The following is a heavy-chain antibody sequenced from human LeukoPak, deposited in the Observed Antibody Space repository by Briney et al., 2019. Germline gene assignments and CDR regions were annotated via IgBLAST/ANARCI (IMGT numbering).Heavy chain of an antibody. CDR1: GFTVSSNY. J-gene: IGHJ4*02. Sequence: GGSLRLSCAASGFTVSSNYMSWVRQAPGKGLEWVSVIYSGGSTYYADSVKGRFTISRDNSKNTLYLQMNSLRAEDTAVYYCARAYQLLWPSDYWGQGTLVTVSS. D-gene: IGHD2-2*01. CDR3: ARAYQLLWPSDY. CDR2: IYSGGST. V-gene: IGHV3-66*02.